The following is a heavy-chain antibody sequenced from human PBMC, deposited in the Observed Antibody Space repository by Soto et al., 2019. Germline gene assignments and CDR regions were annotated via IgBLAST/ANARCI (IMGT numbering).Heavy chain of an antibody. D-gene: IGHD2-15*01. CDR2: IKQDGSEE. Sequence: ELQLVESGGGLVQPGGSLRLSCAASGFTFSSYWMSWVRQAPGKGSEWVANIKQDGSEEYYVDSVKGRFTISRDNAKNSLYLQMNSLRVEDTAVYYCARRIAASATGGAFDYWGQGTLVTVSS. CDR1: GFTFSSYW. V-gene: IGHV3-7*01. J-gene: IGHJ4*02. CDR3: ARRIAASATGGAFDY.